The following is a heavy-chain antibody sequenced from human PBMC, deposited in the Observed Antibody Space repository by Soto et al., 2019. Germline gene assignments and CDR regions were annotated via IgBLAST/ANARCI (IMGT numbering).Heavy chain of an antibody. Sequence: GGSLRLSCAASGFTFSSYGMHWVRQAPGKGLEWVAVIWYDGSNKYYADSVKGRFTISRDNSKNTLYLQMNSLRAEDTAVYYCARDGWELPPNYYFDYWGQGTLVTVSS. CDR3: ARDGWELPPNYYFDY. V-gene: IGHV3-33*01. CDR2: IWYDGSNK. D-gene: IGHD1-26*01. CDR1: GFTFSSYG. J-gene: IGHJ4*02.